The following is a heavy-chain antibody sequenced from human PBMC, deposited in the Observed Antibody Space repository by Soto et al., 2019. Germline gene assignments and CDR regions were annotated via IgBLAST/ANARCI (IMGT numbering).Heavy chain of an antibody. D-gene: IGHD3-22*01. CDR3: AKDTSGYGYYYGMDV. Sequence: PGGSLRLSCAAPGFTFSSYAMSWVRQAPGKGLEWVSAISGSGGSTYYADSVKGRFTISRDNSKNTLYLQMNSLRAEDTAVYYCAKDTSGYGYYYGMDVWGQGTTVTVSS. J-gene: IGHJ6*02. CDR2: ISGSGGST. V-gene: IGHV3-23*01. CDR1: GFTFSSYA.